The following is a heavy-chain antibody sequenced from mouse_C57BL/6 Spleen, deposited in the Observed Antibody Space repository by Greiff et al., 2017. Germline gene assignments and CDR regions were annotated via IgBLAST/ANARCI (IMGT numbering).Heavy chain of an antibody. V-gene: IGHV1-18*01. CDR3: ARSSLLTGTHYYAMDY. J-gene: IGHJ4*01. CDR1: GYTFTDYN. D-gene: IGHD4-1*01. Sequence: EVQLQQSGPELVKPGASVKIPCKASGYTFTDYNMDWVKQSHGKSLEWIGDINPNNGGTIYNQKFKGKATLTVDKSSSTAYMELRSLTSEDTAVYYCARSSLLTGTHYYAMDYWGQGTSVTVSS. CDR2: INPNNGGT.